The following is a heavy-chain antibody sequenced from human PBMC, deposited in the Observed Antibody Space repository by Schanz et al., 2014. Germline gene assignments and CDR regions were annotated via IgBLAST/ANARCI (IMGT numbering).Heavy chain of an antibody. Sequence: VQLVESGGGLVQPGGSLRLSCAASGFTVSNNYMSWVRQAPGKGPEWVSGISWNSGDIAYADSVKGRFTVSRDNFRNSVFLQMNSLEPGDTALYFCAKDMSIFCSHGLDAWGPGTMVTVSA. D-gene: IGHD3-3*01. CDR3: AKDMSIFCSHGLDA. V-gene: IGHV3-9*01. J-gene: IGHJ3*01. CDR2: ISWNSGDI. CDR1: GFTVSNNY.